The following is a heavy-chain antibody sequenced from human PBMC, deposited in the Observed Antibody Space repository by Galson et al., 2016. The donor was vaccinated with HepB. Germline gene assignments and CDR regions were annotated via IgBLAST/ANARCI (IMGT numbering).Heavy chain of an antibody. CDR2: MNPNSGET. Sequence: LVKVSSKASGYTFTVYDINWVRQAAGQGLECLGWMNPNSGETVYAQKFRGRVSMTRDTSVSTAYMELSSLRSEDTAVYYCARGSITMIRGLKAYGMDVWGQGTTVTVSS. V-gene: IGHV1-8*01. J-gene: IGHJ6*02. D-gene: IGHD3-10*01. CDR3: ARGSITMIRGLKAYGMDV. CDR1: GYTFTVYD.